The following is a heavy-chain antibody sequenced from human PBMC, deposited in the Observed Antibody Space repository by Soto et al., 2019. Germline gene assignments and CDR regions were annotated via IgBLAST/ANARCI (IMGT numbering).Heavy chain of an antibody. Sequence: QAQLVQSGAEVKNPGASVKVSCEASGYTLSNNGISWLRQAPGQGLEWMGWISANNGNTKYAKKLQGRVTMTPDTSTSTAYMELRSLRSDDTALYYCARVYWNGGRVFDNWGQGTMVTVSS. J-gene: IGHJ3*02. CDR2: ISANNGNT. CDR3: ARVYWNGGRVFDN. V-gene: IGHV1-18*01. D-gene: IGHD1-1*01. CDR1: GYTLSNNG.